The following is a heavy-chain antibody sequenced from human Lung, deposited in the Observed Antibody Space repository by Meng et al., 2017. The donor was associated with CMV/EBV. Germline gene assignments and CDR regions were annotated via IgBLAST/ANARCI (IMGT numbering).Heavy chain of an antibody. CDR1: GYTFTSYY. V-gene: IGHV1-46*01. Sequence: ASXXVSCKASGYTFTSYYMHWVRQAPGQGLEWMGIINPSGGSTSYAQKFQGRDTMTRDTSTSTVYMELSSLRSEDTAVNYCARDNEDPEGYQLLYKRESWVDPWGQGTLVTVSS. D-gene: IGHD2-2*02. CDR3: ARDNEDPEGYQLLYKRESWVDP. CDR2: INPSGGST. J-gene: IGHJ5*01.